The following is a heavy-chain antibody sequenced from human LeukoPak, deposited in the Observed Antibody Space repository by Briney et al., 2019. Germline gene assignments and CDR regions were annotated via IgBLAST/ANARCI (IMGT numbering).Heavy chain of an antibody. D-gene: IGHD5-24*01. Sequence: GGSLRLSCAASGFTLSNYAMHWVRQAPGKGLEWVAVISYDGSNKYYADSVKGRFTISRDDSKNTLYVQMNSLRAEDTAVYYCARETEMANLDYWGQGTLVTVSS. CDR2: ISYDGSNK. J-gene: IGHJ4*02. CDR1: GFTLSNYA. V-gene: IGHV3-30-3*01. CDR3: ARETEMANLDY.